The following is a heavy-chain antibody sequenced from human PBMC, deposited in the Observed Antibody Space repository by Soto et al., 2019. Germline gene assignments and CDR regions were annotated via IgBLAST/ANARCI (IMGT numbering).Heavy chain of an antibody. V-gene: IGHV3-23*01. J-gene: IGHJ4*02. CDR1: AFSFSGDA. Sequence: PGVPLSLSCAAAAFSFSGDAMSWVRQAPGKGLEWVSAISGSGGSTYYADSVKGRFTISRDNSKNTLYLQMNSLRAEDTAVYYCAKDYSTVTTFAADYWGQGTLVTVSS. CDR3: AKDYSTVTTFAADY. D-gene: IGHD4-17*01. CDR2: ISGSGGST.